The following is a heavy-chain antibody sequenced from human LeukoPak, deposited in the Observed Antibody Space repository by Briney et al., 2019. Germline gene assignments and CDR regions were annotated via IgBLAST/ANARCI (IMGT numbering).Heavy chain of an antibody. V-gene: IGHV1-69*01. Sequence: SVKVSCKASGGTFSSYAISWVRQAPGQGLEWMGGIIPIFGTANYAQKFQGRVTITADESTSTAYMELSSLRSEDTAVYYRARDKSGSSANYFDYWGQGTLVTVSS. CDR2: IIPIFGTA. CDR3: ARDKSGSSANYFDY. D-gene: IGHD1-26*01. J-gene: IGHJ4*02. CDR1: GGTFSSYA.